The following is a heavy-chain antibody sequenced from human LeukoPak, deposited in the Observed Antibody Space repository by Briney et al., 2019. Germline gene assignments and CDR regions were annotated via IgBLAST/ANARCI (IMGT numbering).Heavy chain of an antibody. J-gene: IGHJ5*02. CDR1: GFTLDDYT. Sequence: PGGSLRLSCAASGFTLDDYTMHWVRQAPGKGLEWVSLISWDGGSTYYADSVKGRFTISRDNSKNTLYLQMNSLRAEDTAVYYCAKSEYSSSFNWFDPWGQGTLVTVSS. CDR3: AKSEYSSSFNWFDP. CDR2: ISWDGGST. D-gene: IGHD6-6*01. V-gene: IGHV3-43*01.